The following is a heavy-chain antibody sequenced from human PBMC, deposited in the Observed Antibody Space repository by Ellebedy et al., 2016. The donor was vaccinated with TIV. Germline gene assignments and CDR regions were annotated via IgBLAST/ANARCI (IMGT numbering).Heavy chain of an antibody. CDR3: ARDRSGDYSDSSGSLDY. CDR2: IYESGYT. CDR1: GDSVSSGSDY. D-gene: IGHD3-22*01. V-gene: IGHV4-61*01. Sequence: GSLRLSXTVSGDSVSSGSDYWSWIRQPPGKALEWIGYIYESGYTNYNPSLRSRVTISLETSKNQFSLKLTSLTAADTAVYYCARDRSGDYSDSSGSLDYWGQGTLVTVSS. J-gene: IGHJ4*02.